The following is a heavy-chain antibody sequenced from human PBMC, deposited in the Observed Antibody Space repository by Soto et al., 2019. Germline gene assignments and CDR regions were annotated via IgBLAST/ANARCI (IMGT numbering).Heavy chain of an antibody. CDR1: GFTFSSYS. D-gene: IGHD3-22*01. CDR3: ARPPITVIVVASGFDY. Sequence: EVQLVESGGGLVQPGGSLRLSCAASGFTFSSYSMNWVRQAPGKGLEWVSSISSSSSYIYYADSVKGRFTISRDNAKKSLYLQMSSLRAEDTAVYYCARPPITVIVVASGFDYWGQGTLVTVSS. J-gene: IGHJ4*02. V-gene: IGHV3-21*01. CDR2: ISSSSSYI.